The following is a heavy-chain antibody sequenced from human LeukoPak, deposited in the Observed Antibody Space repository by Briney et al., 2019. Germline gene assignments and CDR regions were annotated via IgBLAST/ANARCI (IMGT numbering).Heavy chain of an antibody. D-gene: IGHD6-6*01. J-gene: IGHJ2*01. CDR1: AFTFGSYS. CDR3: ARAYIAARSNWYFDL. CDR2: ISSSGTTI. V-gene: IGHV3-48*04. Sequence: GGSLRLSCAASAFTFGSYSMNWVRQAPGKGLEWVSYISSSGTTIYYADSVKGRFTISRDNAKNSLYLQMNSLRAEDTAVYYCARAYIAARSNWYFDLWGRGTLVTVSS.